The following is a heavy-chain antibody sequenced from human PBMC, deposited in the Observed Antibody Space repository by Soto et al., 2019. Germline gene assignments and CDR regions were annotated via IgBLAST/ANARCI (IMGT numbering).Heavy chain of an antibody. CDR3: AQGALIAAAGTSFDY. CDR1: GFTVSSYA. J-gene: IGHJ4*02. D-gene: IGHD6-13*01. Sequence: GESLKISFAASGFTVSSYAMSWVRQAPGKGLEWVSAISGSGGSTYYADSVKGRFTISRDNSKNTLYLQMNSLRAEDTAVYYCAQGALIAAAGTSFDYWGQGTLAPVSS. V-gene: IGHV3-23*01. CDR2: ISGSGGST.